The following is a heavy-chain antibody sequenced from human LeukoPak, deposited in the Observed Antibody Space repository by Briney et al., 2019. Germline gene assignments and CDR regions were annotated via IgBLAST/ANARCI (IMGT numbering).Heavy chain of an antibody. D-gene: IGHD3-16*01. V-gene: IGHV3-48*01. CDR1: GFTFSSYS. CDR3: ARDGGWQDDC. Sequence: GGSLRLSCAASGFTFSSYSMNWIRQAPGKGLEWVSYMDSSGSSVHYADSVKGRFTISRDNAKNSLYLQMNSLRAEDTAVYYCARDGGWQDDCWGQGTLVTFSS. CDR2: MDSSGSSV. J-gene: IGHJ4*02.